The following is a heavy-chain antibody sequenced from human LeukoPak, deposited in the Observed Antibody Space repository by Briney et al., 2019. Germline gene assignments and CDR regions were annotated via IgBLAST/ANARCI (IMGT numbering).Heavy chain of an antibody. D-gene: IGHD3-22*01. V-gene: IGHV4-34*01. CDR1: GGSFSGYY. J-gene: IGHJ1*01. Sequence: PSETLSLTCAVYGGSFSGYYWSWIRQPPGKGLEWFGEINHSGSTNYNPSLKSRVTISVDTSKNQFSLKLSSVTAADTAVYYCAWGTYYYDSSGYYGYFQHWGQGTLVTVSS. CDR2: INHSGST. CDR3: AWGTYYYDSSGYYGYFQH.